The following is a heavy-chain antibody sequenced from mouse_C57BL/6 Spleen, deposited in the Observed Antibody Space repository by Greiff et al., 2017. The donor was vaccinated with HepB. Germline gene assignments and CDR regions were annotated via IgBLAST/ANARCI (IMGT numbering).Heavy chain of an antibody. V-gene: IGHV1-81*01. CDR3: ARGRVAVAYYAMDY. CDR2: IYPRSGNT. J-gene: IGHJ4*01. D-gene: IGHD1-1*01. Sequence: QVQLQQSGAELAGPGASVKLSCKASGYTFTSYGISWVKQRTGQGLEWIGEIYPRSGNTYYNEKFKGKATLTADKSSSTAYMELRSLTSEDSAVYFCARGRVAVAYYAMDYWGQGTSVTVSS. CDR1: GYTFTSYG.